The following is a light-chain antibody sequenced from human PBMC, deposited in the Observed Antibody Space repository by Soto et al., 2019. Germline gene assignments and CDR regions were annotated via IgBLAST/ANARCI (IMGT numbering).Light chain of an antibody. V-gene: IGLV2-8*01. CDR1: SSDVGGYNY. Sequence: ALTQPPSSSRSPGQSVTIACAVTSSDVGGYNYVSWYQQYPGKVPKLMIYEVSERPSGVPDRFSGSKSGNTAFLTVSGLQAEDEADYYCLSYADTAYVFGTGTKVTVL. CDR2: EVS. J-gene: IGLJ1*01. CDR3: LSYADTAYV.